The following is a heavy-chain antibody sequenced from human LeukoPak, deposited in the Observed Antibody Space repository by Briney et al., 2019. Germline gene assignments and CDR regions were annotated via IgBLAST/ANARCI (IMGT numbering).Heavy chain of an antibody. D-gene: IGHD2-2*01. Sequence: GASVKVSCKASGYSFTGYFIHWLRQAPGQGLEWMGRIIPILGIANYAQKFQGRVTITADKSTSTAYMELSSLRSEDTAVYYCAAVVVPAANYGMDVWGQGTTVTVSS. J-gene: IGHJ6*02. CDR3: AAVVVPAANYGMDV. V-gene: IGHV1-69*02. CDR2: IIPILGIA. CDR1: GYSFTGYF.